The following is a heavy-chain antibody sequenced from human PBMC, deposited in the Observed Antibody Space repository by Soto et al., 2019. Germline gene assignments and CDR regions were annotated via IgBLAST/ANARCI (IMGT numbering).Heavy chain of an antibody. CDR3: ARKGGYCSGGSCYGSRWFDP. Sequence: PSETLSLTCAVYGGSFSGYYWSWIRQPPGKGLEWIGEINHSGSTNYNPSLKSRVTISVDTSKNQFSLKLSYVTAADAAVHYCARKGGYCSGGSCYGSRWFDPWGPGTLVTVFS. CDR2: INHSGST. J-gene: IGHJ5*02. V-gene: IGHV4-34*01. CDR1: GGSFSGYY. D-gene: IGHD2-15*01.